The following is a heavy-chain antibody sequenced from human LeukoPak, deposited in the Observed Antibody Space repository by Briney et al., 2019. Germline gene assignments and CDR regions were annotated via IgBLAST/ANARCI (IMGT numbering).Heavy chain of an antibody. CDR3: AKDVPAAYFDY. Sequence: PGGSLRLSCAASGFTFDNYGMHWVRQAPGKGLEWVAFIRSDGGIKYYADSVKGRFTISRDNSKNTLYLQVNSLRAEDTAVYFCAKDVPAAYFDYWGQGTLVIVSS. V-gene: IGHV3-30*02. CDR2: IRSDGGIK. CDR1: GFTFDNYG. D-gene: IGHD2-2*01. J-gene: IGHJ4*02.